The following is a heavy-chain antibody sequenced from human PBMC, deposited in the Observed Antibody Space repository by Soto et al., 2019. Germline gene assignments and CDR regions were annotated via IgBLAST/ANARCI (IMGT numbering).Heavy chain of an antibody. CDR1: GGSISGSY. Sequence: PSETLSLTCSVSGGSISGSYCICIRQSPGKGLEWLGYVYHTGSTNYSPSLRSRVSISVDTSKNEFSLRLSSVTAADTAVYFCARSVAVPGAHIDYWGQGTQVTVSS. J-gene: IGHJ4*02. CDR2: VYHTGST. D-gene: IGHD6-19*01. V-gene: IGHV4-59*01. CDR3: ARSVAVPGAHIDY.